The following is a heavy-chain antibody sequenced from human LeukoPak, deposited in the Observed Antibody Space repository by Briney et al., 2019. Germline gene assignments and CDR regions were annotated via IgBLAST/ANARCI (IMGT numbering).Heavy chain of an antibody. D-gene: IGHD6-13*01. J-gene: IGHJ2*01. V-gene: IGHV4-59*01. Sequence: SETLSLTCTVSVGSISSYYWSWIRQPPGKGLEWIGYIYYSGSTNYNPSLKSRVTISVDTPKNQFSLKLSSVTAADTAVYYCARVGSSWYGWYFDLWGRGTLVTVSS. CDR1: VGSISSYY. CDR2: IYYSGST. CDR3: ARVGSSWYGWYFDL.